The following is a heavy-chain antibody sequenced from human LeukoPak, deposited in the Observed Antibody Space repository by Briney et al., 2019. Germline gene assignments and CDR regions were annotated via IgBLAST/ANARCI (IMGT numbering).Heavy chain of an antibody. D-gene: IGHD3-10*01. Sequence: PSETLSLTCAVYGGSFSGYYWSWLRQPPGKGLEWIGEINHSGSTNYNPSLKSRVTISVDTSKNQFSLKLSSVTAADTAVYYCARRPSGSYSSNWGQGTLVTVSS. J-gene: IGHJ4*02. CDR2: INHSGST. CDR3: ARRPSGSYSSN. CDR1: GGSFSGYY. V-gene: IGHV4-34*01.